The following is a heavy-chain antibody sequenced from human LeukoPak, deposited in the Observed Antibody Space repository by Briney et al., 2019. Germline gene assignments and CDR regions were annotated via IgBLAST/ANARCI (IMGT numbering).Heavy chain of an antibody. Sequence: GGSLRLSCAASGFTFSSYWMSWVRQAPGEGLEWVAKINQDGTEKAYVDSVRGRFTISRDNAKNSLFLQMNSLRAEDTAVYYCARKKRVDTDSIMVYYYYAMDVWGQGTTVTVSS. V-gene: IGHV3-7*03. CDR2: INQDGTEK. CDR1: GFTFSSYW. CDR3: ARKKRVDTDSIMVYYYYAMDV. J-gene: IGHJ6*02. D-gene: IGHD5-18*01.